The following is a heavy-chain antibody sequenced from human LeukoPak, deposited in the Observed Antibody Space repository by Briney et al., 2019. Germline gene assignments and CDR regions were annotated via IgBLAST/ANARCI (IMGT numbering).Heavy chain of an antibody. J-gene: IGHJ4*02. CDR2: IIPILGIA. D-gene: IGHD3-3*01. V-gene: IGHV1-69*04. CDR3: ARVCGPTSYYDFSSGYCD. Sequence: GASVKVSCKASGGTFSSYAISWVRQAPGQGLEWMGRIIPILGIANYAQKFQGRVTITADKSTSTAYMELSSLRSEDTAVYYCARVCGPTSYYDFSSGYCDWGQGTLVTVSS. CDR1: GGTFSSYA.